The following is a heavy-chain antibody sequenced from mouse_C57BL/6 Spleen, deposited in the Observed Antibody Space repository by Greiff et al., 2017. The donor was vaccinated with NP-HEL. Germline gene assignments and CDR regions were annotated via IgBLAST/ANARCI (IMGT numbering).Heavy chain of an antibody. V-gene: IGHV5-4*01. CDR3: ARGGRNYGSREGHFDV. J-gene: IGHJ1*03. CDR1: GFTFSSYA. CDR2: ISDGGSYT. Sequence: EVQGVESGGGLVKPGGSLKLSCAASGFTFSSYAMSWVRQTPEKRLEWVATISDGGSYTYYPDNVKGRFTISRDNAKNNLYLQMSHLKSEDTAMYYCARGGRNYGSREGHFDVWGTGTTVTVSS. D-gene: IGHD1-1*01.